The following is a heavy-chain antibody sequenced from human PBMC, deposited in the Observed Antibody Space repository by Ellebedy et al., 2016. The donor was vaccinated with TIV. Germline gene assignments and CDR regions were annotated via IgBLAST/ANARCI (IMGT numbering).Heavy chain of an antibody. Sequence: GESLKISCAASGFNFSSYWMTWVRQAPGKGLEWVAKIRQEGDEIYYVESVKGRFTISRDNAKNPLFLQMKSLRVEDTAVYYCARRASYGDYAVQVNPWFDPWGQGTLVTVSS. V-gene: IGHV3-7*01. CDR3: ARRASYGDYAVQVNPWFDP. CDR2: IRQEGDEI. D-gene: IGHD4-17*01. CDR1: GFNFSSYW. J-gene: IGHJ5*02.